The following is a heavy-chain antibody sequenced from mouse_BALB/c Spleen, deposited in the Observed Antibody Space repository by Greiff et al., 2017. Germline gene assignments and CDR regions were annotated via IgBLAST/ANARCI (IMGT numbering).Heavy chain of an antibody. Sequence: VKLVESGPGLVAPSQSLSITCTVSGFSLTGYGVNWVRQPPGKGLEWLGMIWGDGSTDYNSALKSRLSISKDNSKSQVFLKMNSLQTDDTARYYCARNKNYYYGSSYYAMDYWGQGTSVTVSS. V-gene: IGHV2-6-7*01. D-gene: IGHD1-1*01. CDR2: IWGDGST. CDR1: GFSLTGYG. J-gene: IGHJ4*01. CDR3: ARNKNYYYGSSYYAMDY.